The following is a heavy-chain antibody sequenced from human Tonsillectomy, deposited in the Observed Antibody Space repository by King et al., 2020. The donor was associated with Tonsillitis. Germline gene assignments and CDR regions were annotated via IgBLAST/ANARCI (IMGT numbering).Heavy chain of an antibody. J-gene: IGHJ3*01. CDR1: GYTFTSDW. Sequence: VQLVESGAEVKKPGQSLKISCTGSGYTFTSDWIGWVRQMPGKGLEWMGIIYPGDSDTRYSPSFQGQVTFSADKSISTAYLQWSSLKASDTAMYYCARRDDSSGWPYGAFDLWGQGTMVTVSS. CDR3: ARRDDSSGWPYGAFDL. D-gene: IGHD6-19*01. V-gene: IGHV5-51*03. CDR2: IYPGDSDT.